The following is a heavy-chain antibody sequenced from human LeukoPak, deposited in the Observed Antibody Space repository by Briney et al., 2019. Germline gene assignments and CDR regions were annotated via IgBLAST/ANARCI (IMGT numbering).Heavy chain of an antibody. J-gene: IGHJ4*02. CDR2: IRSKANSYAT. CDR1: GFTFSGSA. D-gene: IGHD2-2*02. V-gene: IGHV3-73*01. CDR3: TRLRCSSTSCYRFDY. Sequence: GTSLRLSCAASGFTFSGSAMHWVRQASGKGLEWVGRIRSKANSYATAYAASVKGRFTISRDDSKNTAYLQMNSLKTEDTAVYYCTRLRCSSTSCYRFDYWGQGTLVTVSS.